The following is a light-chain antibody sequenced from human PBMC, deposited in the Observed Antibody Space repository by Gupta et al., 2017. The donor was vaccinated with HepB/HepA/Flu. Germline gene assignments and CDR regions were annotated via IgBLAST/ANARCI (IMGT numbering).Light chain of an antibody. CDR2: RNK. J-gene: IGLJ3*02. Sequence: QAALTQPPSVSTALGQTATLTCTGNNNNVGNKGAAWLHHHQGHPPNLLSYRNKNRPSGISERFSASRSGTTAALTITGLQAEEEADYYCSAWDNSRGAWVFGGGTKLTVL. V-gene: IGLV10-54*04. CDR1: NNNVGNKG. CDR3: SAWDNSRGAWV.